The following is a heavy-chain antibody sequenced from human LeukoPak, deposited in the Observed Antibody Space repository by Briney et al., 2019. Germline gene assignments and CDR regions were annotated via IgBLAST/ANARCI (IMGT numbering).Heavy chain of an antibody. CDR3: ARDMDYYDSSGYYFAFDI. Sequence: GASVKVSCKASGYTFTGYYMHWVRQAPGQGLEWMGLINPNSGGTNYAQKFQGRVTMTRDTSISTAYMELSRLRSDDTAVYYCARDMDYYDSSGYYFAFDIWGQGTMVTVSS. CDR1: GYTFTGYY. V-gene: IGHV1-2*06. CDR2: INPNSGGT. D-gene: IGHD3-22*01. J-gene: IGHJ3*02.